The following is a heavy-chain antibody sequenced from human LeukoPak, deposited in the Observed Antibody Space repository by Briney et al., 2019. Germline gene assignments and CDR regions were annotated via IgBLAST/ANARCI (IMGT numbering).Heavy chain of an antibody. CDR3: ARSHALDTAMEGFDY. CDR2: IIPIFGTA. V-gene: IGHV1-69*05. CDR1: GGTFSSYA. Sequence: ASVKVSCKASGGTFSSYAISWVRQAPGQGLEWMGGIIPIFGTANYAQKFQGRVTITTDESTSTAYMELSSLRSEDTAMYYCARSHALDTAMEGFDYWGQGTLVTVSS. J-gene: IGHJ4*02. D-gene: IGHD5-18*01.